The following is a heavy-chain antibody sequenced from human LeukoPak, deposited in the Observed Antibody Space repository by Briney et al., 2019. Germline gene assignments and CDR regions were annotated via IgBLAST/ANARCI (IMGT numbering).Heavy chain of an antibody. CDR1: GGSISSSSYY. D-gene: IGHD3-22*01. CDR3: ARGGDSSGYYLNWFDP. J-gene: IGHJ5*02. CDR2: IYYSGST. Sequence: SETLSLTCTVSGGSISSSSYYWSWIRQSPGKRLEWIGYIYYSGSTNYNPSLKSRVTISVDTSKNQFSLKLSSVTAADTALYYCARGGDSSGYYLNWFDPWGQGTLVTVSP. V-gene: IGHV4-61*01.